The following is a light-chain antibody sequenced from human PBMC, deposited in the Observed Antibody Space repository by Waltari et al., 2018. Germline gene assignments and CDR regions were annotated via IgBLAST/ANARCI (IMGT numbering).Light chain of an antibody. CDR1: RSNLGSNP. CDR2: SNE. CDR3: APWGDSLNGQL. V-gene: IGLV1-44*01. J-gene: IGLJ2*01. Sequence: QSVLTQPPSASGTPGQRVTISCSGSRSNLGSNPVNWYQQLPGAAPKLLLYSNEQGPSGVPGRFSVSKSGTSASLGISGHQSEDEADYYCAPWGDSLNGQLFGGGTKLTVL.